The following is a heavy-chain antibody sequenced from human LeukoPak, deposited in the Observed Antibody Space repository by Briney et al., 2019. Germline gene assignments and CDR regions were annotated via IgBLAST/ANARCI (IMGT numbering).Heavy chain of an antibody. CDR2: ISGSGGST. V-gene: IGHV3-23*01. J-gene: IGHJ4*02. Sequence: GGSLRLSCAASGFTFSSYAMSWVRQAPGKGLEWVSAISGSGGSTYYADSVKGRFTISRDNSKNTLYLQRNSLRAEDTAVYYCARMNYVSSGWGAPFDYWGQGTLVTVSS. CDR3: ARMNYVSSGWGAPFDY. CDR1: GFTFSSYA. D-gene: IGHD1-7*01.